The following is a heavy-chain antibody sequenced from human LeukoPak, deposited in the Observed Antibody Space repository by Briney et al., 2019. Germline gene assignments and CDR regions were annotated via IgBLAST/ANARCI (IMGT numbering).Heavy chain of an antibody. D-gene: IGHD3-22*01. Sequence: GGSLRLSYAASGFTFSSYAMSWVRQAPGKGLEWVSGVSGSGGSTHYADSVKGRFTISRDNSKNTLYLQMNSLRAGDTAVYYCAKETASGYGAFDIWGQGTMVTVFS. CDR3: AKETASGYGAFDI. J-gene: IGHJ3*02. CDR2: VSGSGGST. V-gene: IGHV3-23*01. CDR1: GFTFSSYA.